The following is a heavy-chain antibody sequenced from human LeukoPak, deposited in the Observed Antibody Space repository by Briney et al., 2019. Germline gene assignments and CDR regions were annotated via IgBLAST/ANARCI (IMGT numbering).Heavy chain of an antibody. CDR2: TYYRSKWYN. CDR1: GDSVSSNSAA. V-gene: IGHV6-1*01. J-gene: IGHJ3*02. Sequence: SPTLSLTCAIFGDSVSSNSAAWNWIRQSPSRSLVWLGRTYYRSKWYNDYAVSVKSRITINPDTSKHQFSLQLNFVTPEDTAVYYCATVQWRYYDAFEIWGQGTMVTVS. D-gene: IGHD1-26*01. CDR3: ATVQWRYYDAFEI.